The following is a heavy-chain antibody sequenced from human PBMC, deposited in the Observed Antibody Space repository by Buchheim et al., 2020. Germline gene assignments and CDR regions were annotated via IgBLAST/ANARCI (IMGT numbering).Heavy chain of an antibody. D-gene: IGHD6-6*01. CDR3: ATGDSAARLLH. CDR1: GGSFSGYY. J-gene: IGHJ1*01. CDR2: INHSGST. V-gene: IGHV4-34*01. Sequence: QVQLQQWGAGLLKPSETLSLTCAVYGGSFSGYYWSWIRQPPGKGLEWIGEINHSGSTNYNPSLKSRVTLSVATSKNQFSLKLSSVTAADSAVYYCATGDSAARLLHWGQGTL.